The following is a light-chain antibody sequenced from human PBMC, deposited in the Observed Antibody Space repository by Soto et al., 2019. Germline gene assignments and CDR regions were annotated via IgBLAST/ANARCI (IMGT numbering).Light chain of an antibody. J-gene: IGKJ2*03. CDR2: TAS. CDR3: QQTYNTLIS. CDR1: QNIRTY. V-gene: IGKV1-39*01. Sequence: DIQVTQSPSSLSASVGDRVTITCRASQNIRTYLNWYQQRPGKPPKLLIHTASTMQTGVPSRFSGSGSGTDFTLTISSLQPEDFATYYCQQTYNTLISFGLGTKLEIK.